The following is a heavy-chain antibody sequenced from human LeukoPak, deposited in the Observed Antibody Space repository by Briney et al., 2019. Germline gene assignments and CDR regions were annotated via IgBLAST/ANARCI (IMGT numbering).Heavy chain of an antibody. CDR1: GYTFTGYH. CDR2: INPNSGGT. J-gene: IGHJ6*03. Sequence: ASVKVSCKASGYTFTGYHIHWVRQAPGQGPEWMAWINPNSGGTKYAQKFQGRVTMTRDTSISTAYMEMSRLTSDDTAVYYCARNYDSSGYYRYYYYYHMDVWGKGTTVTVSS. V-gene: IGHV1-2*02. D-gene: IGHD3-22*01. CDR3: ARNYDSSGYYRYYYYYHMDV.